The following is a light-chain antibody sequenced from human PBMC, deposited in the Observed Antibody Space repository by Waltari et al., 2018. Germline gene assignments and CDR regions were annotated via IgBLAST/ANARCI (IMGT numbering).Light chain of an antibody. CDR2: EDN. Sequence: NFMLTQPLSVSESPGKTVTISCTRSSGSIATNYVQWYQQRPGSSPTAVIYEDNQRPSGVPDRFSGSIDSSSNSASFTISGLKTEDEADYYCQSYDNRNHWVFGGGTKLTVL. V-gene: IGLV6-57*01. J-gene: IGLJ3*02. CDR1: SGSIATNY. CDR3: QSYDNRNHWV.